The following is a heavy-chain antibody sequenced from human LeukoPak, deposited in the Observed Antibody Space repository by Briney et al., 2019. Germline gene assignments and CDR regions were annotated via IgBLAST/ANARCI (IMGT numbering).Heavy chain of an antibody. CDR3: ARTITMIVVASFDY. CDR1: GYTFTGYY. CDR2: INPNSGGT. Sequence: ASVKVSCKASGYTFTGYYMHWVRQAPGQGLEWMGWINPNSGGTNYAQKFQGRVTMTRDTFISTAYMELSRLRSDDTAVYYCARTITMIVVASFDYWGQGTLVTVSS. D-gene: IGHD3-22*01. J-gene: IGHJ4*02. V-gene: IGHV1-2*02.